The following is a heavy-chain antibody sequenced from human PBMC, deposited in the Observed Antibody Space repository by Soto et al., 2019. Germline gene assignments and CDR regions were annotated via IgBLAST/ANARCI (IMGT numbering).Heavy chain of an antibody. Sequence: SETLSLTCAVYGGSFSGYYWSWIRQPPGKGLEWIGEINHSGSTNYNPSLKSRVTISVDTSKNQFSLKLSSVTAADTAVYYCARGINYEIWSGRNYGMDVWGQGTTVTVSS. D-gene: IGHD3-3*01. CDR1: GGSFSGYY. CDR2: INHSGST. CDR3: ARGINYEIWSGRNYGMDV. J-gene: IGHJ6*02. V-gene: IGHV4-34*01.